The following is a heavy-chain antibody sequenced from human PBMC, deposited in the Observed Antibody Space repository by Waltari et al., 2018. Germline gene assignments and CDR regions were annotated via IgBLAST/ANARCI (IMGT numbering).Heavy chain of an antibody. Sequence: QVQLQESGPGLVKPSETPSRTCTVSGDHLTNAYWSWVRQSPGKGLEWIAYIYKSGTTNYNPSRKSRVTISGDTSKNQISLKLNSVTAADTAVYYCARKLGGWFDPWGQGTLVTVSS. CDR3: ARKLGGWFDP. CDR1: GDHLTNAY. V-gene: IGHV4-59*01. J-gene: IGHJ5*02. D-gene: IGHD3-16*01. CDR2: IYKSGTT.